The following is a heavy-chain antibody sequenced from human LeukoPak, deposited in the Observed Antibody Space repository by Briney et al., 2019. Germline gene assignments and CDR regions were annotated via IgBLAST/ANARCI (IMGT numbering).Heavy chain of an antibody. CDR1: GGTFSSYA. CDR3: ARLRNYYGLGSYYNVDAFDI. D-gene: IGHD3-10*01. V-gene: IGHV1-69*13. Sequence: SVKVSCKASGGTFSSYAISWVRQAPGQGLEWMGGIIPIFGTANYAQKFQGRVTITADESTSTAYMELSSLRSEDTAVYYCARLRNYYGLGSYYNVDAFDIWGQGTMVTASS. J-gene: IGHJ3*02. CDR2: IIPIFGTA.